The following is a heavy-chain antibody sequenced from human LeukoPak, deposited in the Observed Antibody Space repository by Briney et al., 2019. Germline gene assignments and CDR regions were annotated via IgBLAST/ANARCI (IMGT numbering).Heavy chain of an antibody. Sequence: SETLSLTCVVYGGSFSAYYWSWIRQPPGKGLEWIGEINHSGGTNYNPSLKSRVTISGDTSKNQFSLKLSSVTAADTAVYYCARQEQQLIYNWFDPWGQGTLVTVSS. D-gene: IGHD6-13*01. V-gene: IGHV4-34*01. J-gene: IGHJ5*02. CDR3: ARQEQQLIYNWFDP. CDR1: GGSFSAYY. CDR2: INHSGGT.